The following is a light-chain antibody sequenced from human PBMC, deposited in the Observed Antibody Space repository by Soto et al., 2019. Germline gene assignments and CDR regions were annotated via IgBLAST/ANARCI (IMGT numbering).Light chain of an antibody. Sequence: QSALTQPASVSGSPGQSITISCTGTTSDVGPYNLVSWYKQHPDKAPKIMIYEVTKRPSGVSNRFSDSKSGNTASLTISGLQADDEADYYCSSYAGGNTAVFGGGTKLTVL. CDR1: TSDVGPYNL. CDR2: EVT. J-gene: IGLJ2*01. V-gene: IGLV2-23*02. CDR3: SSYAGGNTAV.